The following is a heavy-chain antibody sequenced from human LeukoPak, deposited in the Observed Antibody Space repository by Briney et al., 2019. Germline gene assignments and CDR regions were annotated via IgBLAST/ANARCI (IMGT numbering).Heavy chain of an antibody. CDR1: GYTFTGYY. J-gene: IGHJ4*02. CDR3: ARGTAAGVSSPNY. V-gene: IGHV1-2*02. Sequence: ASVKASCKASGYTFTGYYMHWVRQAPGQGLEWMGWINPNSGGTNYAQKFRGRVTMTRDTSISTAYMELSRLSSDDTAVYYCARGTAAGVSSPNYWGQGTLVTVSS. CDR2: INPNSGGT. D-gene: IGHD6-25*01.